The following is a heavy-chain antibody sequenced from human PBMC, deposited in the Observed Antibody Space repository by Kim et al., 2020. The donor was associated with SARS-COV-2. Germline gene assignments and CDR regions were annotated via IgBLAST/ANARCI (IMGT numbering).Heavy chain of an antibody. Sequence: ASVKVSCKASGYTFTGYYMHWVRQAPGQGLEWMGRINPNSGGTNYAQKFQGRVTMTRDTSISTAYMELSRLRSDDTAVYYCARERIVVVPAAIDYWGQGTLVTVSS. D-gene: IGHD2-2*01. CDR3: ARERIVVVPAAIDY. J-gene: IGHJ4*02. CDR2: INPNSGGT. V-gene: IGHV1-2*06. CDR1: GYTFTGYY.